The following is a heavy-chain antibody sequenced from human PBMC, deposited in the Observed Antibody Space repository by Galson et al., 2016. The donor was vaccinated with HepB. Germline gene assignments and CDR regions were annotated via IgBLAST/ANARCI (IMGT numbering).Heavy chain of an antibody. J-gene: IGHJ4*02. Sequence: SLRLSCAASGFSFGDYAMSWFRQAPGKGLEWVGFIRSKAYGGTIEYAASVKGRLTISRDDPKSIAYLQMNSLKTEDTAVYYCSRSAGYYGSGRYYQFDYWGQGTLVTVSS. V-gene: IGHV3-49*03. CDR2: IRSKAYGGTI. D-gene: IGHD3-10*01. CDR3: SRSAGYYGSGRYYQFDY. CDR1: GFSFGDYA.